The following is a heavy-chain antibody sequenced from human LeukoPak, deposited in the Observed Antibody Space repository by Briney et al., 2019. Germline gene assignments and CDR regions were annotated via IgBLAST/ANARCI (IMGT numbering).Heavy chain of an antibody. CDR3: ARGGYGRPFDY. D-gene: IGHD2-15*01. CDR1: GGSISSYY. CDR2: IYYTGST. Sequence: SETLSLTCTVSGGSISSYYRSWIRQPPGKGLEWIGYIYYTGSTIYNPSLKSRVTISVDTSKNQVSLKLSSVTAADTAVYYCARGGYGRPFDYWGQGTLVTVSS. J-gene: IGHJ4*02. V-gene: IGHV4-59*01.